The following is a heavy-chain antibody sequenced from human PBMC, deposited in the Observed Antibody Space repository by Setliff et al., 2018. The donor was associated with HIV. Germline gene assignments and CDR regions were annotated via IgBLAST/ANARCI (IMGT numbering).Heavy chain of an antibody. V-gene: IGHV4-59*11. J-gene: IGHJ6*03. Sequence: TLSLPCTVSGGSMNSHYWSWIRQSPGRGLEWIGYIYYSVSTKYNPSLKSRVSMSIDTSKNQFSLKMSSVTAADTAVYYCARGVVDYDFWSGSGDYYYMDVWGKGTTVTVSS. CDR3: ARGVVDYDFWSGSGDYYYMDV. CDR2: IYYSVST. CDR1: GGSMNSHY. D-gene: IGHD3-3*01.